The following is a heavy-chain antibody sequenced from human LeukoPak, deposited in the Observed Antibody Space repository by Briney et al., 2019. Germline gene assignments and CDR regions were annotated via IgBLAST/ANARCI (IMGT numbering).Heavy chain of an antibody. V-gene: IGHV3-53*01. D-gene: IGHD3-22*01. CDR3: ARGLFLSGYLDAFDI. J-gene: IGHJ3*02. CDR2: IYSDGRT. Sequence: GSLILSCAASGFTVSNKYVTWVRQAPGKGLEWVSLIYSDGRTYYADSVKGRCTISRDNSKNTLYLQMNSLRVEDTAVYYCARGLFLSGYLDAFDIWGQGTVVTVSS. CDR1: GFTVSNKY.